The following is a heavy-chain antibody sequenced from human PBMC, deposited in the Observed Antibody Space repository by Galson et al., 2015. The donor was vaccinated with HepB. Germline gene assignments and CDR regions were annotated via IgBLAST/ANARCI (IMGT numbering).Heavy chain of an antibody. CDR1: GYTFTDYV. Sequence: SVKVSCKASGYTFTDYVVNWVRQAPGQGLEWMGWMHTNTGTPTYAPGLAGRFVFSLDTSVTTAYLQISSLETDDTAVYYCASSTLRFLDWLPYYDYYYMDVWGEGTTVTVSS. J-gene: IGHJ6*03. D-gene: IGHD3-3*01. V-gene: IGHV7-4-1*02. CDR2: MHTNTGTP. CDR3: ASSTLRFLDWLPYYDYYYMDV.